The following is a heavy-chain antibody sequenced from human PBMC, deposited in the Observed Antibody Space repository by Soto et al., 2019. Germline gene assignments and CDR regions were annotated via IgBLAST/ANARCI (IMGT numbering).Heavy chain of an antibody. CDR2: IYPGESDT. CDR3: AKTSYDFWSGYYYYYGMDV. J-gene: IGHJ6*02. D-gene: IGHD3-3*01. Sequence: GESLKISCKGSGYSFTSYWIGWVRQMPWKGLEWMGIIYPGESDTRYSPSFQGQVTISADKSISTAYLQWSSLKASDTAMYYCAKTSYDFWSGYYYYYGMDVWGQGTTVTVSS. V-gene: IGHV5-51*01. CDR1: GYSFTSYW.